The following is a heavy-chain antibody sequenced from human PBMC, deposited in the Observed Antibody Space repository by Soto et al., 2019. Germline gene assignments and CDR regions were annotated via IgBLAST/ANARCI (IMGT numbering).Heavy chain of an antibody. V-gene: IGHV1-46*01. D-gene: IGHD3-3*01. Sequence: ASVKVSCKASGYTFTSYYMHWVRQAPGQGLEWMGIINPSGGSTSYAQKFQGRVAMTRDTSTSTVYMELSSLRSEDTAVYYCARSEGRTYYDFWSGYYYYGMDVWGQGTTVTVSS. CDR1: GYTFTSYY. CDR3: ARSEGRTYYDFWSGYYYYGMDV. CDR2: INPSGGST. J-gene: IGHJ6*02.